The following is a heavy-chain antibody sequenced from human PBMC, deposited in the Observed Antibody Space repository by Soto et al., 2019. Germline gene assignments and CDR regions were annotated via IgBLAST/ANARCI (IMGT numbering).Heavy chain of an antibody. CDR1: GFTFRSYV. V-gene: IGHV3-33*05. Sequence: QVQLVESGGGVVQPGTSLRLSCVGSGFTFRSYVIHWVRQAPGKGLEWVALTSYDGSNNFYGDSVKGRFTISRHNSRNTVELPMDSLTFEDTALYYCARWGTTGGLDVWGQGTLVSVSS. CDR2: TSYDGSNN. CDR3: ARWGTTGGLDV. J-gene: IGHJ4*02. D-gene: IGHD3-16*01.